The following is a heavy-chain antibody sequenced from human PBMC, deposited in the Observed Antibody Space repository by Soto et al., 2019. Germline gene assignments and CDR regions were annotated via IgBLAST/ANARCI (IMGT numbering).Heavy chain of an antibody. CDR1: GFIFSSYP. Sequence: GGSLRLSCVASGFIFSSYPVHWVRQPPGRGLEWMAVISPDGRAQHYPESVRGRFIVSRDNSNNLLFLQMNNMRVEDTAHYYCAKEGVSSGRAGAFDIWGQGATVTVSS. D-gene: IGHD6-19*01. CDR3: AKEGVSSGRAGAFDI. V-gene: IGHV3-30-3*02. J-gene: IGHJ3*02. CDR2: ISPDGRAQ.